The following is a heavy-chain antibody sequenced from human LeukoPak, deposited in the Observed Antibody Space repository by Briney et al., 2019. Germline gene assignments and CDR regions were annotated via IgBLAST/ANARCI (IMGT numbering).Heavy chain of an antibody. CDR2: ISSSGVYI. CDR3: VRAARSGLLVRSPAYFDF. Sequence: PGGSLRLSCAASGFTFSHYFMNWVRQVPGKGLEWVSSISSSGVYISYGDSLKGRFTISRDNAKNSLYLQMSSLTAEDTAVYYCVRAARSGLLVRSPAYFDFWGQGTVVTVSS. D-gene: IGHD2-21*02. V-gene: IGHV3-21*01. J-gene: IGHJ4*02. CDR1: GFTFSHYF.